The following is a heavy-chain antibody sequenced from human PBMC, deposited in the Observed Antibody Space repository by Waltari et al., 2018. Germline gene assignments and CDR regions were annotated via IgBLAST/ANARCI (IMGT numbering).Heavy chain of an antibody. D-gene: IGHD1-26*01. CDR1: GYSISSGYY. CDR3: ARQGGSPLYNWFDS. V-gene: IGHV4-38-2*01. CDR2: ISHSECT. Sequence: QVQLQESGQGLVKPSETLSLTCAVSGYSISSGYYWGCVRQPPGKGLEWVGSISHSECTYYNPYIKCRVTISVNSSKNQFTLKLRSVTAADTAVYYCARQGGSPLYNWFDSWGQGTLVTFSS. J-gene: IGHJ5*01.